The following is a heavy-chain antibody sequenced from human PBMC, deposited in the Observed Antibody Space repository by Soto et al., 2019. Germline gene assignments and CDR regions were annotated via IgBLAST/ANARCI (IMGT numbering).Heavy chain of an antibody. D-gene: IGHD2-15*01. CDR3: ARDQYVCSGGSCYSVAAFDI. Sequence: GGSLRLSCAASGFTFSSYSMNWVRQAPGKGLEWVSSISSSSSYIYYADSVKGRFTISRDNAKNSLYLQMNSLRAEDTAVYYCARDQYVCSGGSCYSVAAFDIWGQGTMVTVSS. J-gene: IGHJ3*02. CDR1: GFTFSSYS. CDR2: ISSSSSYI. V-gene: IGHV3-21*01.